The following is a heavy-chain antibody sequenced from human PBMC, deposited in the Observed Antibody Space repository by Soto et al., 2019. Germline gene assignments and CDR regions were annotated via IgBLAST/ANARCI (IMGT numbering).Heavy chain of an antibody. V-gene: IGHV3-23*01. J-gene: IGHJ5*02. Sequence: GGSLRLSCAASGFTFNTYVMNWVRQAPGKGLEWVSGISGSGGSTYYADSVKGRFTISRDNSKNTLYLQMNSLRAEDTAVYYCAKGEAAAGTSSWFDPWGQGTLVTVS. CDR2: ISGSGGST. CDR1: GFTFNTYV. D-gene: IGHD6-13*01. CDR3: AKGEAAAGTSSWFDP.